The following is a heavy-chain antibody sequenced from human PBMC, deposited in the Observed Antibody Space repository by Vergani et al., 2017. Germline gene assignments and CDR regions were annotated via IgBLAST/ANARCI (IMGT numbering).Heavy chain of an antibody. V-gene: IGHV1-69*02. CDR3: ARSVGAQKNYYYYYGMDV. D-gene: IGHD3-10*01. CDR2: IIPILGIA. CDR1: GGTFSSYT. Sequence: QVQLVQSGAEVKKPGSSVKVSCKASGGTFSSYTISWVRQAPGQGLEWMGRIIPILGIANYAQKFQGRVTITADKSTSTAYMELSSLRSEDTAVYYCARSVGAQKNYYYYYGMDVWGQGTTVTVSS. J-gene: IGHJ6*02.